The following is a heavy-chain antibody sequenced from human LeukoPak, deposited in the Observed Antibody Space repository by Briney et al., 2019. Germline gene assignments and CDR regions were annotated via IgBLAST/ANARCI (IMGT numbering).Heavy chain of an antibody. CDR1: GGSVSGYY. D-gene: IGHD3-22*01. CDR3: ARGLRDYDSRTFDP. CDR2: VYYSGST. J-gene: IGHJ5*02. V-gene: IGHV4-59*02. Sequence: PSETLSLTCVVSGGSVSGYYWGWIRQPPGRGLEWIGYVYYSGSTNYNPSLKSRITISVDTSRNQLSLQLSSVTAADTAVYYCARGLRDYDSRTFDPWGQGTLVTVSS.